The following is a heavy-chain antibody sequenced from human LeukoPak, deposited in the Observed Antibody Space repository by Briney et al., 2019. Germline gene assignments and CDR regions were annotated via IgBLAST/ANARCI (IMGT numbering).Heavy chain of an antibody. CDR3: AKDTRASSSRVSFDY. CDR2: ISGSGGGT. J-gene: IGHJ4*02. Sequence: PGGSLRLSCAASGFTFSSYAMSWVRQAPGKGLEWVSAISGSGGGTYYADSVKGRFTISRDNSKNTLYLQMNGLRAEDTAVYYCAKDTRASSSRVSFDYWGQGTLVTVSS. CDR1: GFTFSSYA. V-gene: IGHV3-23*01. D-gene: IGHD6-13*01.